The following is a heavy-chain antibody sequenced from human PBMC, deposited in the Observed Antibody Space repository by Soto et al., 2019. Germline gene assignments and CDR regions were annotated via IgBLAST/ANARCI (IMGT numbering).Heavy chain of an antibody. V-gene: IGHV3-21*01. J-gene: IGHJ3*02. Sequence: GGSLRLSCAASGFTFSSYSMNWVRQAPGKGLEWVSSISSSSYIYYADSVKGRFTISRDNAKNSLYLQMNSLRAEDTAVYYCARDQPGIAVAKGAFDIWGQGTMVTVSS. D-gene: IGHD6-19*01. CDR2: ISSSSYI. CDR1: GFTFSSYS. CDR3: ARDQPGIAVAKGAFDI.